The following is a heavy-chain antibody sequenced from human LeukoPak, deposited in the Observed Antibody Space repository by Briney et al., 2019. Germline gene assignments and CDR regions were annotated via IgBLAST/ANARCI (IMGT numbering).Heavy chain of an antibody. Sequence: GGSLRLSCAASGFTFSSYGMHWVRQAPGKGLEWVAVIWYDGSNKYYADSVKGRFTISRDNSKNTLYLQMNSLRAEDTAVYYCAKTLYYYDSSGYYYVANTPFDYWGQGTLVTVSS. J-gene: IGHJ4*02. CDR1: GFTFSSYG. V-gene: IGHV3-33*06. D-gene: IGHD3-22*01. CDR3: AKTLYYYDSSGYYYVANTPFDY. CDR2: IWYDGSNK.